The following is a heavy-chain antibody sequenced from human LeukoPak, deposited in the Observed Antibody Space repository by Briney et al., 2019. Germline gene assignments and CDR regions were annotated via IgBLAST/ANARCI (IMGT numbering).Heavy chain of an antibody. V-gene: IGHV3-23*01. D-gene: IGHD2-15*01. J-gene: IGHJ3*02. CDR1: GFTFSGYG. Sequence: GGTLRLSCAASGFTFSGYGMSWVRQAPGKGLKWVSAISGSGGSTYYADSVKGRITISRDNAKNSLFLQMNSLRAEDTAVYYCANSGTSWWYPAFDIWGQGTMVTVSS. CDR3: ANSGTSWWYPAFDI. CDR2: ISGSGGST.